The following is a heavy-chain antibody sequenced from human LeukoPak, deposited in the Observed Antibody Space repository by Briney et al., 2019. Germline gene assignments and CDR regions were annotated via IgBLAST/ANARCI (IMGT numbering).Heavy chain of an antibody. D-gene: IGHD1-26*01. V-gene: IGHV3-21*01. J-gene: IGHJ4*02. CDR2: ISTSSSYI. Sequence: GGSLRLSCAASGFTFSSNSMNWVRQAPGQGLEWVSSISTSSSYIDYADSVKGRFTISRDNAKNSLYLQMNSLRAEDTAVYYCARFYANEWELPHWGQGTLVTVSS. CDR1: GFTFSSNS. CDR3: ARFYANEWELPH.